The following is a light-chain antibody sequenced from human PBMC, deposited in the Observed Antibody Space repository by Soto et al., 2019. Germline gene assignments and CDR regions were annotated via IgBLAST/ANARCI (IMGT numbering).Light chain of an antibody. J-gene: IGKJ2*01. Sequence: EMVMTQSPATLSVSPGERATLSCRASQSVSTNLAWYQHKPGQPPRLLFYGASTRATGIPARFSGSASGTEFTLPIGSLQSEDFADYYGQHYSNWPPMYSFRQGTKLEIK. CDR1: QSVSTN. CDR2: GAS. V-gene: IGKV3-15*01. CDR3: QHYSNWPPMYS.